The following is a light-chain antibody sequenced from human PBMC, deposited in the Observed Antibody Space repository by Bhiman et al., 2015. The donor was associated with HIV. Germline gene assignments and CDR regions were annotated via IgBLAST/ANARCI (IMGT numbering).Light chain of an antibody. CDR1: KLGDKY. CDR3: SSYAGHNIYV. Sequence: SYELTQPPSVSVSPGQTASITCSGDKLGDKYACWYQQKPGQSPVLVIYQNNKRPPGIPERFSGSKSGNTASLTISGLQADDEADYYCSSYAGHNIYVFGTGTKVTVL. CDR2: QNN. V-gene: IGLV3-1*01. J-gene: IGLJ1*01.